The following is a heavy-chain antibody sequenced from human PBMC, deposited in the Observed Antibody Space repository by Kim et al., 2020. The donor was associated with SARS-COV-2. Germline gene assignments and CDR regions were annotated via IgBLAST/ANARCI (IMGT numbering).Heavy chain of an antibody. CDR3: ARGYSSSSDFDY. V-gene: IGHV3-30-3*01. CDR1: GFTFTNYA. J-gene: IGHJ4*02. CDR2: ISFGGSDK. Sequence: GGSLRLSCAASGFTFTNYAIYWVRQAPGKGLEWVSFISFGGSDKYYADSVKGRFTISRDNSHNTLYLQMNSLRIEDTAVYYCARGYSSSSDFDYWGQGTL. D-gene: IGHD6-13*01.